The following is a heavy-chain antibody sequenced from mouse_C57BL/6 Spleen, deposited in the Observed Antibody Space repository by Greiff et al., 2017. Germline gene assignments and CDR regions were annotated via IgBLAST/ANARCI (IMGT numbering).Heavy chain of an antibody. J-gene: IGHJ1*03. CDR3: ARSPFITTVVATEDWYFDV. V-gene: IGHV1-53*01. CDR1: GYTFTSYW. Sequence: VQLQQPGTELVKPGASVKLSCKASGYTFTSYWMHWVKQRPGQGLEWIGNINPSNGGTNYNEKFKSKATLTVDKSSSTAYMQLSSLTSEDSAVYYCARSPFITTVVATEDWYFDVWGTGTTVTVSS. D-gene: IGHD1-1*01. CDR2: INPSNGGT.